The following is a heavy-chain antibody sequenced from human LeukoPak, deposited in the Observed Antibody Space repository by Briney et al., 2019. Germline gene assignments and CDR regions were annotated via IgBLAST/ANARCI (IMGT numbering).Heavy chain of an antibody. CDR3: ARRYSSGWYGMDV. Sequence: PGGSLRLSCAASGFTVSSNYMSWVRQAPRKGLEWVSIIYNVGGTYYADSVKGRFTISRDNSKNTLYLQMNSLRAEDTAVYYCARRYSSGWYGMDVWGQGTTVTVSS. D-gene: IGHD6-19*01. V-gene: IGHV3-53*01. CDR1: GFTVSSNY. CDR2: IYNVGGT. J-gene: IGHJ6*02.